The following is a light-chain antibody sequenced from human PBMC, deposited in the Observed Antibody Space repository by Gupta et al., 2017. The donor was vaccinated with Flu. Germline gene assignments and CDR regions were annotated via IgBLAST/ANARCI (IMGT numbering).Light chain of an antibody. Sequence: QSALTEPASVSGSPGQSITSYCTGPSSDVGSYNLVSWYQQHPGKAPKLMIYEGSKRPSEVSDRFSGSKSGNTASMTISGLQAEDEADYYCCSYAGSSPRYVFGTGTKVTVL. CDR1: SSDVGSYNL. J-gene: IGLJ1*01. CDR2: EGS. V-gene: IGLV2-23*01. CDR3: CSYAGSSPRYV.